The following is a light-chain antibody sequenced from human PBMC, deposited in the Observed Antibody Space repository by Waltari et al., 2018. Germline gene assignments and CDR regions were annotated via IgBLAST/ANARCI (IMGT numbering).Light chain of an antibody. Sequence: SYVLTQPPSVSVAPGKTARITCGGNNIGTKSVHWYQQKPGQAPILGISYDSDRPSGIPERFSGSNSGNTATLTISRVEAADEADYYCQVWDANNDPGVFGTGTEVTVL. CDR3: QVWDANNDPGV. V-gene: IGLV3-21*04. CDR2: YDS. CDR1: NIGTKS. J-gene: IGLJ1*01.